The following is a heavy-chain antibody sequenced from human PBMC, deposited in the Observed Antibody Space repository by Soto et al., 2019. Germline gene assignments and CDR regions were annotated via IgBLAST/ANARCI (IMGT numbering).Heavy chain of an antibody. Sequence: ASVKVSCKASGYTFTDCYIHWVRQAPGQGLEWMGWINPNSGGTNSAQHFQGRITMTRDTSISTAYMELSGLKSDDTAVYYCATPTPLRGAMITNINFDFWGQGTPVTVSS. CDR1: GYTFTDCY. J-gene: IGHJ4*02. CDR3: ATPTPLRGAMITNINFDF. D-gene: IGHD3-10*01. CDR2: INPNSGGT. V-gene: IGHV1-2*02.